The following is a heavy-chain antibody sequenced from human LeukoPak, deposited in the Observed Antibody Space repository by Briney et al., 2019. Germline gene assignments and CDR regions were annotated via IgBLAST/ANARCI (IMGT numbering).Heavy chain of an antibody. V-gene: IGHV3-23*01. CDR2: ISGSGGST. D-gene: IGHD2-2*01. Sequence: PGGSLRLSCAASGFTFSSYAMSWVRQAPGKGLEWVSAISGSGGSTYYADSVKGRFTISRDNAKNSLYLQMNSLRAEDTAVYYCARANPRYCSSTSCHGPYFDYWGQGTLVTVSS. J-gene: IGHJ4*02. CDR1: GFTFSSYA. CDR3: ARANPRYCSSTSCHGPYFDY.